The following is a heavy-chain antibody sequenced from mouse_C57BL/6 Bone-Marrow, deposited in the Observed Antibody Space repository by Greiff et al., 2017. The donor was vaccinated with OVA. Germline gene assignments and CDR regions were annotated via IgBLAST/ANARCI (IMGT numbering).Heavy chain of an antibody. CDR3: ARRWVITTVVASYYYAMDY. D-gene: IGHD1-1*01. CDR2: ISNGGGST. V-gene: IGHV5-12*01. J-gene: IGHJ4*01. CDR1: GFTFSDYY. Sequence: EVMLVESGGGLVQPGGSLKLSCAASGFTFSDYYMYWVRQTPEKRLEWVAYISNGGGSTYYPDTVKGRFTISRDNAKNTLYLQMSRLKSEDTAMYYCARRWVITTVVASYYYAMDYWGQGTSVTVSS.